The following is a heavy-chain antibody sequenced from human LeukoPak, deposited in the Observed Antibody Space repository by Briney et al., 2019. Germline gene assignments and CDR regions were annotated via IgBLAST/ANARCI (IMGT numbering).Heavy chain of an antibody. CDR1: GGSISSGSYY. CDR3: ARGRGYSYHFDY. J-gene: IGHJ4*02. D-gene: IGHD5-18*01. Sequence: SETLSLTCTVSGGSISSGSYYWSWIRQPAGKGLEWIGRIYTSGSTNYNPSLKSRVTISVDTSKNQFSLKLSSVTAADTAVYYCARGRGYSYHFDYWGQGTLVTVSS. V-gene: IGHV4-61*02. CDR2: IYTSGST.